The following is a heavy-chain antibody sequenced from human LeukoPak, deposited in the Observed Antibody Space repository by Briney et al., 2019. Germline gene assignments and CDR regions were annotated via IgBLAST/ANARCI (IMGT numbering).Heavy chain of an antibody. D-gene: IGHD6-13*01. Sequence: GASLQISCEGSGYIFTSYWIGWVRPLPGKGLEWMGIIYPGDSDTRYSPSFQGQVTISADKSISTAYLQWSSLKASDTAMYYCARRDSSSSTSLFDYWGQGTLVTVSS. CDR2: IYPGDSDT. V-gene: IGHV5-51*01. CDR1: GYIFTSYW. CDR3: ARRDSSSSTSLFDY. J-gene: IGHJ4*02.